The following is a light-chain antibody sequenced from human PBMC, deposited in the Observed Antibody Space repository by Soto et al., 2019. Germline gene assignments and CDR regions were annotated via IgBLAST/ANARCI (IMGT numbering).Light chain of an antibody. Sequence: VVMTQSPLSLPFTLGHPSSISCXANXILGYTDGYTYLSWFQQRPGQSPRRLIYKVSNRDSGVPDRFSGSGSGTDFTLKISWVEAEDVGIYYCMQGAHWPLPFCGGIKMDI. V-gene: IGKV2-30*01. CDR3: MQGAHWPLP. J-gene: IGKJ4*01. CDR2: KVS. CDR1: XILGYTDGYTY.